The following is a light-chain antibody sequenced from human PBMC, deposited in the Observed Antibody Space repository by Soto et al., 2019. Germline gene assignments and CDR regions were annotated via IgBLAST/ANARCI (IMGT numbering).Light chain of an antibody. V-gene: IGKV1-9*01. CDR3: QQLNSYLVT. J-gene: IGKJ1*01. CDR2: AAS. CDR1: QGISSY. Sequence: DIQLTQSPSFLSASVGDRVTITCRASQGISSYLAWYQQKPGKAPKLLIYAASTLQSGVPSRFSGSGSGTEFTLIISSLQPEDFATYYCQQLNSYLVTFGQGTKVEIK.